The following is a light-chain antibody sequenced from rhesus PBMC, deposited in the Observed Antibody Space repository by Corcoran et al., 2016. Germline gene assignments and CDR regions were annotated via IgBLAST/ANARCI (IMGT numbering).Light chain of an antibody. CDR2: SES. Sequence: EIVMTQSPATLSLSPGETATLSCRASQSVGRYLAWYQQKPGQAPKLLVHSESYRATGTPDSVSGRGSRTDCPLPISGLGPEDVGVYPCRQYTDLLTFGVGTKVGI. CDR1: QSVGRY. CDR3: RQYTDLLT. V-gene: IGKV3-40*01. J-gene: IGKJ4*01.